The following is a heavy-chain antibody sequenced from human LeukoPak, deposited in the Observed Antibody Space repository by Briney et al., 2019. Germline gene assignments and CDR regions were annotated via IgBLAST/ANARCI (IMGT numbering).Heavy chain of an antibody. D-gene: IGHD1-26*01. J-gene: IGHJ4*02. V-gene: IGHV3-23*01. CDR2: ISGSGGST. Sequence: GGSLRLSCAASGFTFSSYAMSWVRQAPGKGLEWVSAISGSGGSTYYADSVKGRFTISRDNSKNTLYLQMNSLRAEDTAVYYCATNSGGQWELLRPTTQTFDYWGQGTLVTVSP. CDR1: GFTFSSYA. CDR3: ATNSGGQWELLRPTTQTFDY.